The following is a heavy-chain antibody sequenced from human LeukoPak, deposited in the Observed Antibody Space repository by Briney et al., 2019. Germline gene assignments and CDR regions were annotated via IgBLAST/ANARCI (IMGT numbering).Heavy chain of an antibody. CDR3: ARLAYYYNSSGYIDY. D-gene: IGHD3-22*01. J-gene: IGHJ4*02. V-gene: IGHV4-34*01. CDR1: GGSFSGYY. Sequence: SETLSLTCAVYGGSFSGYYWRWIRQPPGKGLEWLGEINQSGSTNYNPSLKSRVTISVDTSKKQFSLKLSSVTTADTAVYYCARLAYYYNSSGYIDYWGQGTLVTVSS. CDR2: INQSGST.